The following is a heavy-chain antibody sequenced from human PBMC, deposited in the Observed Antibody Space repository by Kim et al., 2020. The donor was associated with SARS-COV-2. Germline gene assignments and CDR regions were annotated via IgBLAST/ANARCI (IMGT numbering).Heavy chain of an antibody. CDR2: T. CDR3: ARAAAGTNVDY. J-gene: IGHJ4*02. D-gene: IGHD6-13*01. Sequence: TNYAQKFQGRVTMTRDTSISTAYMELSRLRSDDTAVYYCARAAAGTNVDYWGQGTLVTVSS. V-gene: IGHV1-2*02.